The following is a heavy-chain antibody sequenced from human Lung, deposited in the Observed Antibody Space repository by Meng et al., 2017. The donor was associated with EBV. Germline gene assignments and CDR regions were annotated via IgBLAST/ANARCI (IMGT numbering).Heavy chain of an antibody. CDR2: INYGGSA. D-gene: IGHD4-17*01. Sequence: QVHLQQGGAGLLQPSETLSLTCAVYGGSFSGYYWSWIRQAPGKGLEWIGEINYGGSAHYNPSLKSRVTISVNTSKNQFSLNLSSVTAADTAVYYCARGWGRRLRDKGSLDYWGQGTLVTVSS. CDR1: GGSFSGYY. CDR3: ARGWGRRLRDKGSLDY. J-gene: IGHJ4*02. V-gene: IGHV4-34*01.